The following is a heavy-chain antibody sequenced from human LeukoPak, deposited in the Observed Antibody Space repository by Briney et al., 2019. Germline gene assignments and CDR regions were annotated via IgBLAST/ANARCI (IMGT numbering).Heavy chain of an antibody. D-gene: IGHD6-19*01. Sequence: ASVKVSCKASGYTFTSYAISWVRQAPGQGLEWMGGIIPIFGTANYAQKFQGRVTITTDESTSTAYMELSSLRSEDTAVYYCARLDHSSGWQNDYWGQGTLVTVSS. J-gene: IGHJ4*02. CDR1: GYTFTSYA. CDR3: ARLDHSSGWQNDY. CDR2: IIPIFGTA. V-gene: IGHV1-69*05.